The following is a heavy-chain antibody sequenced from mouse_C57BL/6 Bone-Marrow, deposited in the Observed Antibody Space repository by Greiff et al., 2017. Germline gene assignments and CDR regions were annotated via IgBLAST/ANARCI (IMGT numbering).Heavy chain of an antibody. J-gene: IGHJ4*01. CDR1: GYTFTDYY. V-gene: IGHV1-19*01. CDR3: ARRGDIYYDYDGAMDY. CDR2: INPYNGGT. D-gene: IGHD2-4*01. Sequence: VQLQQSGPVLVKPGASVKMSCKASGYTFTDYYMNWVKQSHGKSLEWIGVINPYNGGTSYNQKFKGQATLTVDKSSSTAYMELNSLTSEDSAVYYGARRGDIYYDYDGAMDYWGQGTSVTVSS.